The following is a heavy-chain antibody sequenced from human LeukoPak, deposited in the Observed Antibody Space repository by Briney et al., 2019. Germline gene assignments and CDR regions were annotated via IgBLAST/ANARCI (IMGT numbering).Heavy chain of an antibody. V-gene: IGHV5-51*01. CDR1: GYSFSYYW. J-gene: IGHJ3*02. CDR3: ARPPLGSGYPDAINI. D-gene: IGHD3-3*01. CDR2: IYPDDSDT. Sequence: PGESLKISCNGSGYSFSYYWIGWVRQLPGKGLEWMGIIYPDDSDTRSSPSFQGQVTISAGKSNSTSYLQWSSLKATDSAMYYCARPPLGSGYPDAINIWGQGTTVTVSS.